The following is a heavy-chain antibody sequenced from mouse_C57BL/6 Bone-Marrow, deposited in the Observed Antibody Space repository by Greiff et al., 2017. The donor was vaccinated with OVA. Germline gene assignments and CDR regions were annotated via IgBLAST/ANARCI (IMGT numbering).Heavy chain of an antibody. J-gene: IGHJ4*01. CDR3: AREVNYDYDAGGYYAMDY. V-gene: IGHV1-78*01. Sequence: QVQLQQSDAELVKPGASVKISCKVSGYTFTDHTIHWMKQRPEQGLEWIGYIYPRDGSTKYNEKFKGKATLTADKSSSTAYMQLNSLTSEDSAVYFCAREVNYDYDAGGYYAMDYWGQGTSVTVSS. CDR2: IYPRDGST. CDR1: GYTFTDHT. D-gene: IGHD2-4*01.